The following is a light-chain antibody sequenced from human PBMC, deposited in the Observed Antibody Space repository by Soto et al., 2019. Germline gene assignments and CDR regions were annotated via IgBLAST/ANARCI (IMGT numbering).Light chain of an antibody. J-gene: IGKJ5*01. CDR2: AAS. Sequence: IHMTQSSSSLSASVGDRVTITCRASQSISSYLNWYQQKPGKAPKLLVYAASSLQSGVPSRFSGSGCATDFTLTISSLQPEDFATYYCQQSYSTPLVTFGQGTRLEIK. CDR1: QSISSY. CDR3: QQSYSTPLVT. V-gene: IGKV1-39*01.